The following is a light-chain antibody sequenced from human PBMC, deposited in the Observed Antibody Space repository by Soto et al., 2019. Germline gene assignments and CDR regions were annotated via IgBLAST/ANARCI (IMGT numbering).Light chain of an antibody. V-gene: IGKV1-39*01. Sequence: DIQMTQSPSSLSASVQDRVTITCRASQSISIYLNWYQQKPGRPPKLLIYAASNLHSGVPSRFSGSGSGTDFTLTISTLQPEDFATYYCQQTSSTPQPPFGGGTKVEIK. J-gene: IGKJ4*01. CDR2: AAS. CDR3: QQTSSTPQPP. CDR1: QSISIY.